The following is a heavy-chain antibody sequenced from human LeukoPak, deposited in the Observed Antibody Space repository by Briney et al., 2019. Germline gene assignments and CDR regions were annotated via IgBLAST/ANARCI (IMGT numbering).Heavy chain of an antibody. CDR1: GGSISSYY. Sequence: SETLSLTCTVSGGSISSYYWSWIRRPPGKGLEWIGYIYYSGSTNYNPSLKSRVTISVDTSKNRFSLKLSSVTAADTAVYYCARAGVVADSYYYYGMDVWGQGTTVTVSS. CDR2: IYYSGST. CDR3: ARAGVVADSYYYYGMDV. D-gene: IGHD2-15*01. J-gene: IGHJ6*02. V-gene: IGHV4-59*01.